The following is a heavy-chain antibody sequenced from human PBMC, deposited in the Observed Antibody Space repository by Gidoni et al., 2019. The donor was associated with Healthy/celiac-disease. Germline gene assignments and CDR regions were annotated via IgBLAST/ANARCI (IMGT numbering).Heavy chain of an antibody. J-gene: IGHJ4*02. CDR2: IKHSGST. CDR1: GGSFSGYY. CDR3: ACHSSGYYFSDY. Sequence: QVQLQQWGAGLLKPSETLSLTCAVYGGSFSGYYWSWIRQPPGKGLEWIGEIKHSGSTNYNPSLKSRVTISVDTSKNQFSLKLSSVTAADTAVYYCACHSSGYYFSDYWGQGTLVTVSS. D-gene: IGHD3-22*01. V-gene: IGHV4-34*01.